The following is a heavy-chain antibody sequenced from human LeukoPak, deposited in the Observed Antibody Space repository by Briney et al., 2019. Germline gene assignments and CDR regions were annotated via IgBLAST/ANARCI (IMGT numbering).Heavy chain of an antibody. D-gene: IGHD2-2*01. CDR1: GFTFDDYA. CDR2: ISGDGGST. CDR3: AKDILYCSSTSCNGESGYFDY. V-gene: IGHV3-43*02. J-gene: IGHJ4*02. Sequence: QPGGSLRLSCASSGFTFDDYAMPLVRLAPGKGLEWVSLISGDGGSTYYADSVKGRFTISRDNSKNSLYLQMNSLRTEDTALYYCAKDILYCSSTSCNGESGYFDYWGQGTLVTVSS.